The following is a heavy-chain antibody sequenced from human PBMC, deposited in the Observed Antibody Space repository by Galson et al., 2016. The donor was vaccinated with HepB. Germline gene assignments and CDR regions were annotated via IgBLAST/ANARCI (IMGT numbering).Heavy chain of an antibody. J-gene: IGHJ6*02. CDR3: AKHSEPLSSRGGHYYYYGMDV. CDR1: GFTFSGYG. CDR2: ISYDGSYK. Sequence: SLRLSCAASGFTFSGYGMHWVRQAPGKGLEWVAVISYDGSYKKYADSVKGRLTISRDKSKNTLYLQMNSLRAEDTAVYYCAKHSEPLSSRGGHYYYYGMDVWGQGTTVTVSS. D-gene: IGHD1-14*01. V-gene: IGHV3-30*18.